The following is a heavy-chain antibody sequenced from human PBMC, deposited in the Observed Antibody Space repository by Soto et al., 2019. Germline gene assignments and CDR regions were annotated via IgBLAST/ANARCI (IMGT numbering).Heavy chain of an antibody. V-gene: IGHV4-31*03. J-gene: IGHJ4*02. Sequence: QVQLQESGPGLVKPSQTLSLTCTVSGGSISSGGYYWSWIRQHPGKGLEWIGYIYYSGSTYYNPSLKSRVTISVDTSKNQFSLKLSSVTAADTAVYYCARVGRLDILTGYLSDSPFDYWGQGTLVTVSS. CDR3: ARVGRLDILTGYLSDSPFDY. CDR1: GGSISSGGYY. CDR2: IYYSGST. D-gene: IGHD3-9*01.